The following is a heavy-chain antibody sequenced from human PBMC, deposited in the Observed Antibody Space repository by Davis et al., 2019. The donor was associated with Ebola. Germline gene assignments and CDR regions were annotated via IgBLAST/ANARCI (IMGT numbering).Heavy chain of an antibody. CDR2: ISYDGSNK. J-gene: IGHJ4*02. Sequence: PGGSLRLSCAASGFTFSSYAMHWVRQAPGKGLEWVAVISYDGSNKYYADSVKGRFTISRDNSKNTLYLQMNSLRAEDTAVYYCARESPDGTTVLHFDYWGQGTLVTVSS. CDR1: GFTFSSYA. CDR3: ARESPDGTTVLHFDY. V-gene: IGHV3-30-3*01. D-gene: IGHD1-7*01.